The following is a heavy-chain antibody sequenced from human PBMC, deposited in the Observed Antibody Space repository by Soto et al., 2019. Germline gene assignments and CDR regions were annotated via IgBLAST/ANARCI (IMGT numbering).Heavy chain of an antibody. V-gene: IGHV1-69*02. CDR1: GGTFTTYT. CDR2: IIPIFGLA. CDR3: IFDVKTGVFYLDS. J-gene: IGHJ4*02. D-gene: IGHD2-21*01. Sequence: QVQLVQSGAEVPKPGSSVKVSCKESGGTFTTYTISWVLQAPGKGLEWMRRIIPIFGLANPAKRCQDRVTITADQGTNTASLQITSMISEDPAIYYCIFDVKTGVFYLDSWGQGTLLTVSS.